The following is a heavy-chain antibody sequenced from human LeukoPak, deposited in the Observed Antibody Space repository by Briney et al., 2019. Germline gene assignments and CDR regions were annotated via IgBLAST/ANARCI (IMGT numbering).Heavy chain of an antibody. CDR3: ARDAQSGAFSDFDY. CDR1: GFTFGNYA. D-gene: IGHD1-26*01. Sequence: GGSLRLSCAASGFTFGNYAIHWVRQVPGEGLEWVAIITHNGGTQYYADSVKGRFTISRDNSQSTVFLQMNSLRPEGTAVYYCARDAQSGAFSDFDYWGQGTLVTVSS. V-gene: IGHV3-30-3*01. J-gene: IGHJ4*02. CDR2: ITHNGGTQ.